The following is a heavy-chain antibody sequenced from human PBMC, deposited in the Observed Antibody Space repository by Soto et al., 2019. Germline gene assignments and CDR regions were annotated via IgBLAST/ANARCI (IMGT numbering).Heavy chain of an antibody. D-gene: IGHD7-27*01. CDR1: GGAIDRGGYY. CDR3: ARVGTSYARRGLDV. CDR2: IYYTGSA. V-gene: IGHV4-31*03. Sequence: SETLSLTCKVSGGAIDRGGYYWCWIRQHPGKGLEWIGHIYYTGSAYYKPSPKSRVSMSIDTSQNQFSLELISVTAADTAVYYCARVGTSYARRGLDVWGQGTTVTVSS. J-gene: IGHJ6*02.